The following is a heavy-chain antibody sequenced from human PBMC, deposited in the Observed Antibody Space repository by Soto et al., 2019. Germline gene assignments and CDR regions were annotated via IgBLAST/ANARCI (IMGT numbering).Heavy chain of an antibody. Sequence: QVQLVESGGGVVQPGRSLRLSCAASGFTFSSYGMHWVRQAPGKGLEWVAVISYDGSNKYYADSVKGRLTISRDNSKNTLYLQMDSRRAEDTAVYYCPKGQHCSAPSCYFYYYGMDVWGQGTTVAVSS. CDR1: GFTFSSYG. CDR2: ISYDGSNK. V-gene: IGHV3-30*18. J-gene: IGHJ6*02. D-gene: IGHD2-2*01. CDR3: PKGQHCSAPSCYFYYYGMDV.